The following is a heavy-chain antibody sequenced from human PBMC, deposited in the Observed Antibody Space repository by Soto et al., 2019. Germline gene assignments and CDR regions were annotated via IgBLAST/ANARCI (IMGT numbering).Heavy chain of an antibody. V-gene: IGHV4-30-2*03. CDR3: ARHTPAISISDH. D-gene: IGHD2-15*01. CDR2: IYYSGST. Sequence: SETLSLTFGVSSGSISSGGYSGTFIRQPPGKGLEWIGGIYYSGSTYYNPSLKSRVTISVDTSKNQFSLKLSSVTAADTAVYYCARHTPAISISDHWGQGTLVTVSS. J-gene: IGHJ4*02. CDR1: SGSISSGGYS.